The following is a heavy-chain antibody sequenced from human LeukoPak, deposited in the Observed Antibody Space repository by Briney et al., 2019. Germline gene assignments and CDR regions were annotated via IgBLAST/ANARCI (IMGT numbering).Heavy chain of an antibody. D-gene: IGHD1-26*01. V-gene: IGHV4-39*01. Sequence: SETLSLTCTVSGGSISSSSYYWGWIRQPPGKGLEWIGSIYYSGSTYYNPSLKSRVTISVDTSKNQFSLKLSSVTAADTAVYYCASGNYYQDYWGQGTVVTVSP. J-gene: IGHJ4*02. CDR1: GGSISSSSYY. CDR2: IYYSGST. CDR3: ASGNYYQDY.